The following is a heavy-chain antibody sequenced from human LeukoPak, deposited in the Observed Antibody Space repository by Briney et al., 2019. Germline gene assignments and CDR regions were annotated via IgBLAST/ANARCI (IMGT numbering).Heavy chain of an antibody. CDR1: GFTFSSYA. CDR2: IRGRGGST. CDR3: AKDLYSSSWYYGMDV. V-gene: IGHV3-23*01. D-gene: IGHD6-6*01. Sequence: PGGSLTLSCAASGFTFSSYAMSWVRQAPGKGLEWVTAIRGRGGSTNYADSVKGRHTISRDNSKNTIYLQMNSLRAEDTAVYYCAKDLYSSSWYYGMDVWGQGTTVTVSS. J-gene: IGHJ6*02.